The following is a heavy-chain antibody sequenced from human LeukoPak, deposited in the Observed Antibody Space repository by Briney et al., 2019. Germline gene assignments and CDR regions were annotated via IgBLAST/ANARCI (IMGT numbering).Heavy chain of an antibody. CDR3: ARGCSGGSCYGFDY. Sequence: PGGSLRLSCAASGFTFSSYTINWVRQAPGKGLEWISSITRADSKYYADSVKGRFTISRDNAKNSLYLQMNGLRAEDTAVYYCARGCSGGSCYGFDYWGQGTLVTVSS. D-gene: IGHD2-15*01. CDR1: GFTFSSYT. J-gene: IGHJ4*02. V-gene: IGHV3-21*01. CDR2: ITRADSK.